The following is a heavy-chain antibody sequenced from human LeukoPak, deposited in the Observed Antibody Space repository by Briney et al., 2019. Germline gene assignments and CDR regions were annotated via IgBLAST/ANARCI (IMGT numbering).Heavy chain of an antibody. CDR1: GFTFSSYA. D-gene: IGHD2-2*01. CDR3: AGEGSNCSSTSCYPDWFDP. CDR2: IWSDGTNK. V-gene: IGHV3-33*01. Sequence: PGRSLRLSCAASGFTFSSYAMHWVRQAPGKGLEWVAVIWSDGTNKYYADSVKGRFTISRDNSKNRLYLQMNSLRAEDTAVYFCAGEGSNCSSTSCYPDWFDPWGQGTLVTVSS. J-gene: IGHJ5*02.